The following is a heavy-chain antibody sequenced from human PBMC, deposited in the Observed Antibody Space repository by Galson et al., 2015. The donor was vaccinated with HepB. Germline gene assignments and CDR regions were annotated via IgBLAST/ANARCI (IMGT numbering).Heavy chain of an antibody. CDR3: ARGRRFLEWLFSREEYAFDI. CDR1: GYTFTGYY. J-gene: IGHJ3*02. Sequence: SVKVSCKASGYTFTGYYMRWVRQAPGQGLGWMGWINPNSGGTNYAQEFQGRVTMTRDTSISTAYMELSRLRSDDTAVYYCARGRRFLEWLFSREEYAFDIWGQGTMVTVSS. CDR2: INPNSGGT. D-gene: IGHD3-3*01. V-gene: IGHV1-2*02.